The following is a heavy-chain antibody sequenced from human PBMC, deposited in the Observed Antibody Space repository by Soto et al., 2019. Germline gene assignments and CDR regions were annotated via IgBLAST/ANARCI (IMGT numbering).Heavy chain of an antibody. CDR3: VRQSEYYYATGRAAPLYGLDV. V-gene: IGHV4-39*01. CDR2: IYYSGST. J-gene: IGHJ6*02. D-gene: IGHD3-10*01. CDR1: GGSISITSYY. Sequence: QLQLQESGLGLVMPSETLSLTCTVSGGSISITSYYWGWIRQPPGKGLEWIGNIYYSGSTYHNPSLKSRVTVSVDTTKNQFYLKVSSVTAADTAMYYCVRQSEYYYATGRAAPLYGLDVWGQGTTVTVS.